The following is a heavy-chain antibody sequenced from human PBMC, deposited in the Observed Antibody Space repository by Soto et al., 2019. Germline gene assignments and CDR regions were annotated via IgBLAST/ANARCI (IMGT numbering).Heavy chain of an antibody. CDR1: GDSVSSNSAA. Sequence: SQTLSLTCAISGDSVSSNSAAWNWIRQSPSRGLEWLGRTYYRSKWYNDYAVSVKSRITINPDTSKNQFSLQLNSVTPEDTAVYYCARDRSSGWPVGYYYYGMDVWGQGTTVTVSS. J-gene: IGHJ6*02. V-gene: IGHV6-1*01. CDR2: TYYRSKWYN. CDR3: ARDRSSGWPVGYYYYGMDV. D-gene: IGHD6-19*01.